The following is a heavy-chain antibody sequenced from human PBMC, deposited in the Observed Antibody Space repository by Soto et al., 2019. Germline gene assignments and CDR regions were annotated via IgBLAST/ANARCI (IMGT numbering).Heavy chain of an antibody. D-gene: IGHD2-8*02. J-gene: IGHJ4*02. CDR2: ISRDGGTK. V-gene: IGHV3-30*03. Sequence: GGSLRLSCAVSGFTVSTYGMHWVRQAPGKGLEWVAVISRDGGTKFYADSVKGRFTISRDNSRNTLFLEMNGLRGDDMAVYYCTGEVASGYWGQGTLVTVSS. CDR3: TGEVASGY. CDR1: GFTVSTYG.